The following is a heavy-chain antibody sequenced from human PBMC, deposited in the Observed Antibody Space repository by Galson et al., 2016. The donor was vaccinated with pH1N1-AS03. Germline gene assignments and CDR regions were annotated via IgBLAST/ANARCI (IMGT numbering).Heavy chain of an antibody. CDR1: GFSFGDYA. CDR3: RMIVHFHI. CDR2: IRKTASGGTT. J-gene: IGHJ4*01. D-gene: IGHD3-22*01. V-gene: IGHV3-49*03. Sequence: SLRLSCAASGFSFGDYAMSWFCQAPGKGLEWVGFIRKTASGGTTEYAASVKGGFTVSRDDSKSIAYLQMNSLKTEDTAVYYCRMIVHFHIWGQGTLITVSS.